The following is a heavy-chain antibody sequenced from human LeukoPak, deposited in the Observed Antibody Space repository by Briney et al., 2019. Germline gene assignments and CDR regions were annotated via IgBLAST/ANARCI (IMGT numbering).Heavy chain of an antibody. CDR1: GFTFSSYE. V-gene: IGHV3-48*03. CDR2: ISSSRSTI. CDR3: ARDDVVGATKADY. J-gene: IGHJ4*02. D-gene: IGHD1-26*01. Sequence: GGSLRLSCAASGFTFSSYEMNWVRQAPGKGLEWVSYISSSRSTIYYAGSVKGRFTISRDDAKNSLYLQMNSLRAEDTTVYYCARDDVVGATKADYWGQGTLVTVS.